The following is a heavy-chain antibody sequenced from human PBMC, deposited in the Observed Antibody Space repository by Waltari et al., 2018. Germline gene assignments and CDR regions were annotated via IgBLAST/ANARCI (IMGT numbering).Heavy chain of an antibody. CDR2: IYTSESN. CDR3: ARDHYDFSYDYYMDV. V-gene: IGHV4-61*02. Sequence: QVQLQESGPVLVKPSQTLSLTCTVSGGSISSGSYYWSWIRQPARKGVEWIGRIYTSESNNYNPTRKSRVTISVDTSKNQFSLKLSSVTAADTAVYYCARDHYDFSYDYYMDVWGKGTTVTVSS. CDR1: GGSISSGSYY. D-gene: IGHD3-3*01. J-gene: IGHJ6*03.